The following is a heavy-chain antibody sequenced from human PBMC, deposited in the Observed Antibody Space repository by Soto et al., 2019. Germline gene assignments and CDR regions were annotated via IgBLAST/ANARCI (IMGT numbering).Heavy chain of an antibody. D-gene: IGHD4-4*01. V-gene: IGHV3-21*01. CDR3: ARVISSLQPTNFDY. CDR1: GFTFSSYS. J-gene: IGHJ4*02. Sequence: EVQLVESGGGLVKPGGSLRLSCAASGFTFSSYSMNWVRQAPGKGLEWVSSISSSSSYIYYADSVKGRFTISRDNAKNSLYLQMNSLRAEDTAVYYCARVISSLQPTNFDYWGQGTLVTVSS. CDR2: ISSSSSYI.